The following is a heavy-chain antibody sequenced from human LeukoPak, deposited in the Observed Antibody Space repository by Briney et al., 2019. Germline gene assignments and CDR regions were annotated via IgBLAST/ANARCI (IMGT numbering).Heavy chain of an antibody. V-gene: IGHV3-30*02. CDR3: ARTFSSSWGIIDY. J-gene: IGHJ4*02. CDR1: GFTFSSYG. Sequence: PGGSLRLSCAASGFTFSSYGMHWVRQAPGKGLEWVTFIRYDGSNKYYADSVKGRFTISRDNSKNTLYLQMNSLRLGDTAVYYCARTFSSSWGIIDYWGQGTLVTVSS. CDR2: IRYDGSNK. D-gene: IGHD6-13*01.